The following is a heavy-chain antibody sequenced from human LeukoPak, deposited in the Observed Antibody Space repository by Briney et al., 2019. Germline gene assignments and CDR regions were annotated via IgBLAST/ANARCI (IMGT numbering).Heavy chain of an antibody. J-gene: IGHJ3*02. CDR1: GGSFSGYY. D-gene: IGHD6-13*01. Sequence: PSETLSLTCAVYGGSFSGYYWSWIRQPPGKGLEWIGEINHSGSTNYNPSLKSRVTISVDTSKNQFSLKLSSVTAADTAVYYCARRPAAAGLAAFDIWGQGTMVTVSS. CDR3: ARRPAAAGLAAFDI. CDR2: INHSGST. V-gene: IGHV4-34*01.